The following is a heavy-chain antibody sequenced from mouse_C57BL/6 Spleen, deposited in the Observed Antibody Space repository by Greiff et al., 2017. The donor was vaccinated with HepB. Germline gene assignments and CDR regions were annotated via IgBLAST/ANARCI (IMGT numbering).Heavy chain of an antibody. J-gene: IGHJ2*01. V-gene: IGHV1-18*01. CDR3: ARRIYGNYPYYFDY. Sequence: EVQLKESGPELVKPGASVKIPCKASGYTFTDYNMDWVKQSHGKSLEWIGDINPNNGGTIYNQKFKGKATLTVDKSSSTAYMELRSLTSEDTAVYYCARRIYGNYPYYFDYWGQGTTLTVSS. D-gene: IGHD2-1*01. CDR1: GYTFTDYN. CDR2: INPNNGGT.